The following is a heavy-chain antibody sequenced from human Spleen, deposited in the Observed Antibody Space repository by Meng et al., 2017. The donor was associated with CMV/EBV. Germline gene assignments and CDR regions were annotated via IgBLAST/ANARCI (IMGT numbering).Heavy chain of an antibody. CDR2: IHPHRGDT. D-gene: IGHD7-27*01. CDR1: GDTFTGNF. V-gene: IGHV1-2*02. J-gene: IGHJ4*02. CDR3: ARDNNWGPDY. Sequence: ASVKVSCKASGDTFTGNFLHWVRQAPGQGLEWMGWIHPHRGDTIYAQQFQGRVSLTRDTSINTGYMELTGLTSDDTAVYYCARDNNWGPDYWGQGTLVTVSS.